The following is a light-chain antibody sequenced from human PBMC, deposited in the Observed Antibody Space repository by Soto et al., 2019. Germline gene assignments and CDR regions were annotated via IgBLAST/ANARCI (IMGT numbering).Light chain of an antibody. Sequence: DIVMTHSPDSLAVSLGERATINCKSSQNVLSSSNDKNYLAWYPQKPGQPPKXXIYRASTRESGVPDRFSGSGAGTDFTRTISSLQAEDVSVDYCRQYYNITLTFGGGTKVDIK. CDR2: RAS. J-gene: IGKJ4*01. CDR3: RQYYNITLT. CDR1: QNVLSSSNDKNY. V-gene: IGKV4-1*01.